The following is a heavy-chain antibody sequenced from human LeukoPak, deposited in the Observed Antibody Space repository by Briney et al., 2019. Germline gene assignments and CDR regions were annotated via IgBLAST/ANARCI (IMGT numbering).Heavy chain of an antibody. Sequence: GGSLRLSCAASRFTFSSYWMHWVRQAPGKGLVWVSRINSDGSSTSYADSVKGRFTISRDNAKNTLYLQMNSLRAEDTAVYYCARGYDFWSGYLEYWGQGTLVTVSS. V-gene: IGHV3-74*01. CDR1: RFTFSSYW. J-gene: IGHJ4*02. D-gene: IGHD3-3*01. CDR3: ARGYDFWSGYLEY. CDR2: INSDGSST.